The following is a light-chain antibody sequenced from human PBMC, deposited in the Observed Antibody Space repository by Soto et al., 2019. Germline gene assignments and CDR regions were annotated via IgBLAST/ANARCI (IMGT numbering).Light chain of an antibody. CDR2: DAS. CDR3: QQRSNWLT. Sequence: EIVLTQSPATLSLSPGERATLSCRASQSVSSYLAWYQQKPGQAPRLLIYDASNRAAGIPARFSGSGSGTDFTLTISSLESEEFTVYNCQQRSNWLTFGGGTKVEIK. J-gene: IGKJ4*01. V-gene: IGKV3-11*01. CDR1: QSVSSY.